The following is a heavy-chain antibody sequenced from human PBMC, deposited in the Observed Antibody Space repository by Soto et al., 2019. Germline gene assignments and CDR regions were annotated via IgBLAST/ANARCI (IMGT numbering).Heavy chain of an antibody. Sequence: SQTLSLTCAISGDTVSSNSAAGGCIIHSPSRVLEWLGRTYYRSTWSNDYAVSVKSRITINPDTSKNHFSLHLYSVTPEDTAVYYCAGVSWFRGMDVWGQGTPVTVSS. J-gene: IGHJ6*02. V-gene: IGHV6-1*01. CDR1: GDTVSSNSAA. CDR3: AGVSWFRGMDV. CDR2: TYYRSTWSN. D-gene: IGHD3-10*01.